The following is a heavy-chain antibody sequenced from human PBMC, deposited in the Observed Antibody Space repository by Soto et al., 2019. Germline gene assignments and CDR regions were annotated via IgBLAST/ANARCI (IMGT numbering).Heavy chain of an antibody. Sequence: QVQLQESGPGLVKPSQTLSLTCTVSGCSISSGDHYWSWIRQHPGKGLEWIGYIYYSGSTYYNPSLESRVTISVDTSKNQFSLSLNSVTAADTAVYYCSRDQADRGDYFDYWGQGTLVTVSS. D-gene: IGHD3-10*01. CDR1: GCSISSGDHY. J-gene: IGHJ4*02. CDR2: IYYSGST. CDR3: SRDQADRGDYFDY. V-gene: IGHV4-31*03.